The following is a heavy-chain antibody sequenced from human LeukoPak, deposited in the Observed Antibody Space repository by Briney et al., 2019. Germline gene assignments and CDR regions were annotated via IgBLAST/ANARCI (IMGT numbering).Heavy chain of an antibody. Sequence: PSETLSLTCTVSGGSISSSSYYWGWIRQPPGKGLEWIGSMDYSVSTYFNPSLKSRVAISVGTSKNQFSLKLSSVTAADTAVYYCAVVRGYFDYWGQGTLVTVSS. CDR2: MDYSVST. CDR1: GGSISSSSYY. CDR3: AVVRGYFDY. D-gene: IGHD3-10*01. J-gene: IGHJ4*02. V-gene: IGHV4-39*01.